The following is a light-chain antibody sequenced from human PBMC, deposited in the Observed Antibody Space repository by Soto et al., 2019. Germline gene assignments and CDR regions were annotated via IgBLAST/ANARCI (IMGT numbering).Light chain of an antibody. CDR1: QSISSN. J-gene: IGKJ3*01. CDR2: RAS. V-gene: IGKV3-15*01. Sequence: EIVMTQSPATLSVSPGERATLSCRASQSISSNLAWYQQKLGQAPRLLIYRASTRATGIPARFSGSGSGTEFTLTISSLQSEDFATYYCQQSYSTPLTFGPGTKVDIK. CDR3: QQSYSTPLT.